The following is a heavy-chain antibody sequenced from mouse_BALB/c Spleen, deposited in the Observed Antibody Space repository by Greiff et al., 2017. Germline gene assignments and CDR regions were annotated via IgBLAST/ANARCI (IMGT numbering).Heavy chain of an antibody. CDR1: GFTFSSYA. CDR2: ISSGGSYT. J-gene: IGHJ2*01. Sequence: EVQGVESGGGLVKPGGSLKLSCAASGFTFSSYAMSWVRQSPEKRLEWVAEISSGGSYTYYPDTVTGRFTISRDNAKNTLYLEMSSLRSEDTAMYYCARATTVVFDYWGQGTTLTVSS. D-gene: IGHD1-1*01. CDR3: ARATTVVFDY. V-gene: IGHV5-9-4*01.